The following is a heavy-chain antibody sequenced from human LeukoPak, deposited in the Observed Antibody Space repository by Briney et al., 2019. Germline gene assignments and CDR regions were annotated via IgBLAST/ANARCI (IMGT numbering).Heavy chain of an antibody. CDR3: ASLDYYDSSGYYSPYFDY. Sequence: SETLSLTCTVSGGSISSSSYYWGWIRQPPGKGLEWIGSIYYSGSTYYNPSLKSRVTISVDTSKNQFSLKLSSVTAADTAVYYCASLDYYDSSGYYSPYFDYWGQGTLVTVSS. D-gene: IGHD3-22*01. CDR1: GGSISSSSYY. CDR2: IYYSGST. V-gene: IGHV4-39*01. J-gene: IGHJ4*02.